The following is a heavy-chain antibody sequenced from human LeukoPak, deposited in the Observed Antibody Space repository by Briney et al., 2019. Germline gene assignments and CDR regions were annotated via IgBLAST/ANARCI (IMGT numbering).Heavy chain of an antibody. D-gene: IGHD3-10*01. J-gene: IGHJ1*01. V-gene: IGHV3-23*01. CDR3: AKDGSLRGTPGWVQH. CDR2: ISGSGGST. Sequence: GGSLRLSCAASGFTFSSYAMSWVRQAPGKGLEWVSAISGSGGSTYYADSVKGRFTISRDNSKNTLYLQMNSLRAEDTAVYYCAKDGSLRGTPGWVQHWGRGTLVTVSS. CDR1: GFTFSSYA.